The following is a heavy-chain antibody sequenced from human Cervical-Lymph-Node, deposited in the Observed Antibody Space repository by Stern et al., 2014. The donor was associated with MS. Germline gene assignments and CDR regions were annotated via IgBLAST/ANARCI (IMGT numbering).Heavy chain of an antibody. CDR3: ASPLTATSVPFGYYGMDV. CDR2: IGPLFGKP. V-gene: IGHV1-69*01. Sequence: QLVQSGAEVKKPGSSVKVSCKASGGTFSNYAPSWVRQAPGQGLEWMGGIGPLFGKPNYAQKFQGRVTITADESTSTAYMDLSSLRSEDTAVYYCASPLTATSVPFGYYGMDVWGQGTTVTVS. CDR1: GGTFSNYA. D-gene: IGHD4-17*01. J-gene: IGHJ6*02.